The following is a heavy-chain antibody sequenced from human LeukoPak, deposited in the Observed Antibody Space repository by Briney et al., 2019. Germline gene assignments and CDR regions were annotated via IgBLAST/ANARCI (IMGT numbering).Heavy chain of an antibody. D-gene: IGHD4-17*01. V-gene: IGHV1-2*02. CDR1: GYTFTGYY. CDR2: INPNSGGT. J-gene: IGHJ4*02. Sequence: GAPVKVSCKASGYTFTGYYMHWVRQAPGQGLEWMGWINPNSGGTNYAQKFQGRVTMTRDTSISTAYMKLSRLRSDDTAVYYCAREVSPTVTAFFDYWGQGTLVTVSS. CDR3: AREVSPTVTAFFDY.